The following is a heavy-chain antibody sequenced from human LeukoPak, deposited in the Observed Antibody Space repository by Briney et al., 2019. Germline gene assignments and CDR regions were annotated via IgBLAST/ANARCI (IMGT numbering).Heavy chain of an antibody. CDR2: IYHSGST. D-gene: IGHD6-19*01. J-gene: IGHJ5*02. V-gene: IGHV4-30-2*01. CDR1: GGSISSGGYS. CDR3: ARVPYEESSGWYRGWFGP. Sequence: SQTLSLTCAVSGGSISSGGYSWSWIRQPPGKGLEWIGYIYHSGSTYYNPSLKSRVSISVDTSKNQFSLKLNSVTAADTAVYYCARVPYEESSGWYRGWFGPWGQGTLVTVSS.